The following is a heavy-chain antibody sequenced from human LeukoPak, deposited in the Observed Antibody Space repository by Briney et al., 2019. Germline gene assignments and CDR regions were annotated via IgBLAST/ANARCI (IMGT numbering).Heavy chain of an antibody. CDR3: ARREYNFDS. CDR1: GGSISSSGYY. D-gene: IGHD2/OR15-2a*01. J-gene: IGHJ4*02. Sequence: SETLSLTCTVSGGSISSSGYYWGWIRQPPGKGLEWIGSIHYDATTYYNSSLKSRLTISLDRSKNHFSLNLSSVTAADTAVYYCARREYNFDSWGQGTLVTVSS. V-gene: IGHV4-39*02. CDR2: IHYDATT.